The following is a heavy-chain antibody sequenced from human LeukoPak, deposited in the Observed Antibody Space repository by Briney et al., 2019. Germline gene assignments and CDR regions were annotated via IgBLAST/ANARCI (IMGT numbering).Heavy chain of an antibody. D-gene: IGHD3-9*01. J-gene: IGHJ4*02. CDR3: VRPKNDWVPWDY. CDR2: ISSSSSHI. CDR1: GFTFGSYS. V-gene: IGHV3-21*01. Sequence: GGSLRLSCAASGFTFGSYSRIWVRQPPGKGLEGVSYISSSSSHIYYADSVKGRFTISRDNAKNSLYLQMNSLRAEDMSIYYCVRPKNDWVPWDYWGQGTLVTVSS.